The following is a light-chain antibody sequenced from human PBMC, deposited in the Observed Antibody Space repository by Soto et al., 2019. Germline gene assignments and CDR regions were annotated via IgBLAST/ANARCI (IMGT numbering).Light chain of an antibody. V-gene: IGLV2-11*01. Sequence: QSVLTQPRSVSGSPGHSVTISCTGTSSDVGFYNYVSWYQQHPGKAPKLMIYDVTNRPSGVPDRFSASKSGSTASLTISGLQAEDEADYYCCSYAGSYTFVVFGGGTKLT. CDR1: SSDVGFYNY. CDR3: CSYAGSYTFVV. CDR2: DVT. J-gene: IGLJ2*01.